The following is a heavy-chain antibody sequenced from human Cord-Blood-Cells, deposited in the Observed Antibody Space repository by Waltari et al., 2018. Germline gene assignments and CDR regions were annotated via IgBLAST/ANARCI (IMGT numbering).Heavy chain of an antibody. V-gene: IGHV1-69*02. Sequence: QVQLVQSGAEVKKPGSSVKVSCKASGGTFSSYTISWLRQAPGQGLEWMGRIIPILGIANYAQKFQGRVTITADKSTSTAYMELSSLRSEDTAVYYCAKQNGDYDAFDIWGQGTMVTVSS. CDR2: IIPILGIA. CDR1: GGTFSSYT. J-gene: IGHJ3*02. CDR3: AKQNGDYDAFDI. D-gene: IGHD4-17*01.